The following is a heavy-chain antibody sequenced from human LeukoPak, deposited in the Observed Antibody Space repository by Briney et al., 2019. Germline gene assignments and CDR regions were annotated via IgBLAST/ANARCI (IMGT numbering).Heavy chain of an antibody. CDR3: ARRGFCSGGACYSAAFDI. V-gene: IGHV5-51*01. CDR1: GYSFTSYW. J-gene: IGHJ3*02. D-gene: IGHD2-15*01. CDR2: IYPGDSDT. Sequence: GESLKISCKGSGYSFTSYWVAWVRQMPGKGLEWMGIIYPGDSDTRYSPSFHGQVTNSADKSISTAYLQWSSLKASDTAMYYCARRGFCSGGACYSAAFDIWGQGTVVTVSS.